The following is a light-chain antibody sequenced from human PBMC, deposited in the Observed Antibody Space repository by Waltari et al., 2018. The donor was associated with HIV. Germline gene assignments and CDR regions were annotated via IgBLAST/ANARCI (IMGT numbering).Light chain of an antibody. CDR2: DSS. V-gene: IGKV3-15*01. Sequence: DIVVTQFAAALSVSPGERASLSCIVSQSVSANLAWYHQVAGQAPRLLISDSSNRATGVPDRFSGSGSGTHFTLSISSLQSEDSGVYYCQQYSDWPRAFGLGTKVEV. CDR1: QSVSAN. CDR3: QQYSDWPRA. J-gene: IGKJ1*01.